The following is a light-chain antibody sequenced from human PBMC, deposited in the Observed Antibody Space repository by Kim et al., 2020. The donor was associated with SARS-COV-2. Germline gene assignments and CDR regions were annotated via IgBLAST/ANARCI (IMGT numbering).Light chain of an antibody. CDR1: SSDVGVYNF. CDR3: SSFTISSTVV. V-gene: IGLV2-14*01. Sequence: LTQPASVSGSPGQSITISCTGTSSDVGVYNFVSWYQQHPGKAPKLMIYEVSNRPSGVPHRFSGSKSGNTASLTISGLQPEDEADYYCSSFTISSTVVFGTGTKVTVL. CDR2: EVS. J-gene: IGLJ1*01.